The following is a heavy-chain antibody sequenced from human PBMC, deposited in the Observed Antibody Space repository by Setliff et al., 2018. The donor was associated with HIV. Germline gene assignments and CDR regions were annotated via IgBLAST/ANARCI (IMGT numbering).Heavy chain of an antibody. D-gene: IGHD3-22*01. CDR3: ARRYYYDSSGYYYPYYAFDI. CDR1: GYSFTTYW. V-gene: IGHV5-51*01. J-gene: IGHJ3*02. Sequence: GESLKISCKGSGYSFTTYWIGWVRQMPGKGLEWMGIIYPGDSDTRYSPSFQGQVTISADKSISTAYLQWSNLKASDTAMYYCARRYYYDSSGYYYPYYAFDIWGQGTMVTVSS. CDR2: IYPGDSDT.